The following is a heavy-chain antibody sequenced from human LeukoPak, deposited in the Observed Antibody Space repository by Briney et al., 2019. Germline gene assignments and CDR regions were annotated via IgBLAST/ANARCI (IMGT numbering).Heavy chain of an antibody. D-gene: IGHD2/OR15-2a*01. V-gene: IGHV3-23*01. CDR2: ISGRSGTT. Sequence: PGGTLRLSCAASGFTFTSSAMSWVRQAPGKGLEWVSAISGRSGTTYYADSVKGRFTISRDNSKNTLYLQMNSLRAGDTAVYYCAKVGTVYFPIDFWRQGTLVTVCS. J-gene: IGHJ4*02. CDR3: AKVGTVYFPIDF. CDR1: GFTFTSSA.